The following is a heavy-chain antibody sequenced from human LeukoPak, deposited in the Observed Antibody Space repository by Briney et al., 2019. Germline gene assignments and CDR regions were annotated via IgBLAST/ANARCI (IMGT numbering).Heavy chain of an antibody. D-gene: IGHD3-10*01. J-gene: IGHJ4*02. CDR2: IYNSGST. CDR3: ARGFATMVRGVVLDF. Sequence: SETLSLTCTVSGGSISSYYWSWIRQPPGKGLECIGHIYNSGSTNYNPSLKSRVSISVDTSKNQFSLKLSSVTAADTAVYYCARGFATMVRGVVLDFWGQGTLVTVSS. V-gene: IGHV4-59*08. CDR1: GGSISSYY.